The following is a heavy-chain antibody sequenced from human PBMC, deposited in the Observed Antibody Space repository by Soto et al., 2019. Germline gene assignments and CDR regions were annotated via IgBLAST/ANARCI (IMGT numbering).Heavy chain of an antibody. Sequence: SETLSLTCTVSGGSISSYYWSWIRQPPGKGLEWIGYIYYSGSTNYNPSLKSRVTISVDTSKNQFSLKLSSVTAADTAVYYCARAPRGYRYGNFDYWGQGTLVTVSS. D-gene: IGHD5-18*01. CDR2: IYYSGST. CDR3: ARAPRGYRYGNFDY. J-gene: IGHJ4*02. V-gene: IGHV4-59*01. CDR1: GGSISSYY.